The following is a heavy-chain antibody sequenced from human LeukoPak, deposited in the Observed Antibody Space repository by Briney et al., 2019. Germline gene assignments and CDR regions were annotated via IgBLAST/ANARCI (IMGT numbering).Heavy chain of an antibody. CDR3: ASLGGGGDH. CDR2: INYSGST. CDR1: GVSLSSYY. J-gene: IGHJ4*02. V-gene: IGHV4-59*01. Sequence: SETLSLTCTVSGVSLSSYYWSWVRQPPGKGLEWIGYINYSGSTNYNPSLKSRATISVDTSKNQFSLRLTSVTAADTAVYCCASLGGGGDHWGQGTLVTVSS. D-gene: IGHD3-16*02.